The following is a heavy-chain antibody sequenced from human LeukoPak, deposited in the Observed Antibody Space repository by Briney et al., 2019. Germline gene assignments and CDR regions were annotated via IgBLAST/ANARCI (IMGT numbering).Heavy chain of an antibody. CDR2: MNPAGEDS. J-gene: IGHJ4*02. D-gene: IGHD2-2*01. CDR1: GYTFTNYY. V-gene: IGHV1-8*01. CDR3: ARACSSTSCGPIYFDY. Sequence: ASVKVSFKASGYTFTNYYISWVRQATGQGLEWMGWMNPAGEDSGYAQKFQGRMTLTRDTSVSTVYMELSSLRSEDTAVYYCARACSSTSCGPIYFDYWGQGTLVTVSS.